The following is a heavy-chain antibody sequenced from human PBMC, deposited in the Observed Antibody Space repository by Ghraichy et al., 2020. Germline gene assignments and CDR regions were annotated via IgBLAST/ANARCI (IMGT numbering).Heavy chain of an antibody. J-gene: IGHJ4*02. CDR3: GRGQWSAFNF. D-gene: IGHD6-19*01. CDR2: TYYRSKWYS. V-gene: IGHV6-1*01. CDR1: GDSLSSNGVA. Sequence: SQTLSLTCVISGDSLSSNGVAWNWIRQSPSRGLEWLGRTYYRSKWYSEYAISVKSRITIKPDTSKNQFSLHLSSLTPGDTALYYCGRGQWSAFNFWGQGTLVTVSS.